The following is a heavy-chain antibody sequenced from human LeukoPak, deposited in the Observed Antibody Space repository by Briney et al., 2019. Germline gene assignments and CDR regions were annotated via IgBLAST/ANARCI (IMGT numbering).Heavy chain of an antibody. J-gene: IGHJ4*02. D-gene: IGHD3-22*01. CDR1: GYIFTNCY. CDR2: INPNSGDV. CDR3: ARDPLLDSASSSYLPFGY. Sequence: GASVKVSCKASGYIFTNCYLHWVRQAPGQGLEWLGWINPNSGDVHYAQKFQDRVTMTRDTSISTAYMELSSLRSDDTAVYYCARDPLLDSASSSYLPFGYWGQGTLVTVSS. V-gene: IGHV1-2*02.